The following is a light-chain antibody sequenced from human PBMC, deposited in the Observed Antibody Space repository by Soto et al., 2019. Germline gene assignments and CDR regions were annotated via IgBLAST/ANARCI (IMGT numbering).Light chain of an antibody. CDR1: QSVSSN. V-gene: IGKV3-15*01. Sequence: EIVMTQSPATLSVSPGERATLSCRASQSVSSNLAWYQQKPGQSPRLFIYGASSRATGIPARFSGSGSGTEFTLTISSLQSEDFAAYFCQQYNNWPPITFRRWPRLEIK. J-gene: IGKJ5*01. CDR2: GAS. CDR3: QQYNNWPPIT.